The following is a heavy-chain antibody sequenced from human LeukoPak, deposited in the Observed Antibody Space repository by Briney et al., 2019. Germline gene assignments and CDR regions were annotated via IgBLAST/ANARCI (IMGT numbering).Heavy chain of an antibody. CDR3: ARDGQGYYYDSSGTSAYYYYYYMDV. Sequence: ASVKVSCKASGYTFTGYYMHWVRQAPGQGLEWMGWINPTSGGTSYAQKFQGRVTMTRDTSISTAYMELTRLRSDGTAVYYCARDGQGYYYDSSGTSAYYYYYYMDVWGKGTTVTVSS. D-gene: IGHD3-22*01. V-gene: IGHV1-2*02. J-gene: IGHJ6*03. CDR1: GYTFTGYY. CDR2: INPTSGGT.